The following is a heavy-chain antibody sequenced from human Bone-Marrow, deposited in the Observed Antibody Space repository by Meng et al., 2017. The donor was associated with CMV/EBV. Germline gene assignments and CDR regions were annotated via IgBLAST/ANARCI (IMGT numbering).Heavy chain of an antibody. D-gene: IGHD1-26*01. V-gene: IGHV4-39*01. CDR3: ARHWRGWEVLNYYYGMDV. J-gene: IGHJ6*02. Sequence: SETLSLTCTVSGGSISSSSYYWGWIRQHPGKGLEWIGSIYYSGSTYYNPSHKSRVTISVDTSKNQFSLKLSSVSAADTAVYYCARHWRGWEVLNYYYGMDVWGQGTTVTVSS. CDR2: IYYSGST. CDR1: GGSISSSSYY.